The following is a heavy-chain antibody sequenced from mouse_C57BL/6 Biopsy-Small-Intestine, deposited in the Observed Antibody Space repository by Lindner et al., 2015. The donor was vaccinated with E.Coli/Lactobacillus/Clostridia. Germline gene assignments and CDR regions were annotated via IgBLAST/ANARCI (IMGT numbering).Heavy chain of an antibody. V-gene: IGHV1-14*01. CDR2: INPYNDGT. J-gene: IGHJ3*01. CDR1: GYTFTNYV. D-gene: IGHD2-5*01. Sequence: VQLQESGPELVKPGASVKMSCKASGYTFTNYVMHWVKQKPGQGLEWIGYINPYNDGTKYNEKFKGKATLTSDKSSSTAYMELSSLTSEDSAVYYCARRHTNYLTFLSYWGQGTLVSVSA. CDR3: ARRHTNYLTFLSY.